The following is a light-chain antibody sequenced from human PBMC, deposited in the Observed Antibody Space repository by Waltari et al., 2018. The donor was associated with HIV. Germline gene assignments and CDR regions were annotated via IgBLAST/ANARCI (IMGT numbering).Light chain of an antibody. Sequence: QSALTQPASVSGSPGQSITISCTGSSNDAGGYTYVSWYQQHQGKAPRLMIYDVSTRPSGVSDRFSGSKSGDTASLTISGLQPEDEADYYCESYTSTSVWVFGGGTRLTVL. CDR1: SNDAGGYTY. J-gene: IGLJ3*02. CDR3: ESYTSTSVWV. V-gene: IGLV2-14*03. CDR2: DVS.